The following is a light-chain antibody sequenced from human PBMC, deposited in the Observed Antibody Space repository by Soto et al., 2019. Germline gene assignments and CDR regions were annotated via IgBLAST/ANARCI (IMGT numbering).Light chain of an antibody. Sequence: QSVLTQPPSVSGAPGQRVTISCTGSSSNIGAGYDVHWYQQLPGTAPKLLIYGNSNRPSGVPDRFSGSKSGTSASLAITGLQAEDEADYYCQSYGSSLSGLVVLGGGTKLTVL. CDR1: SSNIGAGYD. V-gene: IGLV1-40*01. J-gene: IGLJ2*01. CDR3: QSYGSSLSGLVV. CDR2: GNS.